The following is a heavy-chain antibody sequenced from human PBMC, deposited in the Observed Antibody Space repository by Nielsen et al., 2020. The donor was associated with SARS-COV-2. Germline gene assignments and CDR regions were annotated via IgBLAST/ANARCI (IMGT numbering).Heavy chain of an antibody. D-gene: IGHD3-22*01. Sequence: VRQAPGKGLEWVAVISYDGSNKYYADSVKGRFTISRDNSKSTLYLQMNSLRAEDTAVYYCAKDRYYYDSSGYYYSPYYYYGMDVWGQGTTVTVSS. V-gene: IGHV3-30*18. J-gene: IGHJ6*02. CDR3: AKDRYYYDSSGYYYSPYYYYGMDV. CDR2: ISYDGSNK.